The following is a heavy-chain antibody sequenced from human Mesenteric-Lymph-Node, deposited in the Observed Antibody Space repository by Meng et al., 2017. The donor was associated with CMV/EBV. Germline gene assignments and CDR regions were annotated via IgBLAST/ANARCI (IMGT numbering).Heavy chain of an antibody. J-gene: IGHJ4*02. V-gene: IGHV1-2*02. CDR2: INPHSAGT. D-gene: IGHD2-2*01. CDR3: ARSCSSSTCRAPSPDY. CDR1: GGTFSSYA. Sequence: ASVKVSCKASGGTFSSYAISWVRQAPGQGLEWMGWINPHSAGTKYAQKFQGRVTVTRDTSITTTYMELSRLRPDDTAVYYCARSCSSSTCRAPSPDYWGQGTLVTVS.